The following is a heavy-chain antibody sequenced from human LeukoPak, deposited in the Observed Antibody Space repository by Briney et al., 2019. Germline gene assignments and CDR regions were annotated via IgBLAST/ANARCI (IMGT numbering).Heavy chain of an antibody. CDR3: ARAGYGDYVYVDY. D-gene: IGHD4-17*01. V-gene: IGHV4-34*01. Sequence: SETLSLTCAVYGGSFSGYYWSWIRQPPGKGLEWIGEINHSGSTNYNPSLKSRVTISVDTSKNQFSLKLSSVTAADAGVYYCARAGYGDYVYVDYWGQGTLVTVSS. CDR2: INHSGST. CDR1: GGSFSGYY. J-gene: IGHJ4*02.